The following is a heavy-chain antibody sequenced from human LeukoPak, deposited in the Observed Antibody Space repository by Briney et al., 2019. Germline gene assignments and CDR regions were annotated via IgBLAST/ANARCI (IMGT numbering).Heavy chain of an antibody. J-gene: IGHJ6*03. Sequence: SETLSLTCTVSGGSISSYYWSWIRQPPGKGLEWIGYISYSGRTNYNPSLKSRITMSVDTSKNQFSLKLSPVTAADTAVYYCARASSGSYQTYYYYYMDVWGKGTTVTISS. D-gene: IGHD3-10*01. CDR2: ISYSGRT. CDR1: GGSISSYY. V-gene: IGHV4-59*12. CDR3: ARASSGSYQTYYYYYMDV.